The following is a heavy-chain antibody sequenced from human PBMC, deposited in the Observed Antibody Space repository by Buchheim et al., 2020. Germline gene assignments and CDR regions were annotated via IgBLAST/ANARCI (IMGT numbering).Heavy chain of an antibody. V-gene: IGHV3-23*03. J-gene: IGHJ6*03. CDR1: GFTFSTYA. D-gene: IGHD4-17*01. Sequence: EVQLLESGGGLVQTGGSLRLSCAASGFTFSTYAMSWVRQAPGKGLEWVSVIYSGGSTYYADSVKGRFTISRDNSKNTLYLQMNSLRAEDTAVYYCARDGPVTTGDRYYYYMDVWGKGTT. CDR3: ARDGPVTTGDRYYYYMDV. CDR2: IYSGGST.